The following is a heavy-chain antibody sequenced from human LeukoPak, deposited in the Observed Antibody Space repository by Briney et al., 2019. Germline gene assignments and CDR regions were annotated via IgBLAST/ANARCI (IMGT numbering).Heavy chain of an antibody. CDR2: IIPIFGTA. D-gene: IGHD6-19*01. Sequence: GASVKVSCKASGGTFSSYAISWVRQAPGQGLEWMGGIIPIFGTANYAQKFQGRVTITADESTSTAYMELSSLRSEDTAVYYCARPGYSSGWTGAYYFDYWGQGTLVTVSS. CDR3: ARPGYSSGWTGAYYFDY. V-gene: IGHV1-69*13. CDR1: GGTFSSYA. J-gene: IGHJ4*02.